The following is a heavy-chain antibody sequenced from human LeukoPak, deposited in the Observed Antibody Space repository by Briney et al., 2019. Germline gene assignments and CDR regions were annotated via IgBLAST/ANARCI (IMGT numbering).Heavy chain of an antibody. CDR1: GFTFSSYW. CDR2: INSDGSST. V-gene: IGHV3-74*01. J-gene: IGHJ1*01. Sequence: GGSLRLSCAASGFTFSSYWMHWVRQAPGKGLVWVSRINSDGSSTSYADSVKGRFTISRDNSKNTLYLQMNSLRAEDTAVYYCAKDSYSSGWYPKYFQHWGQGTLVTVSS. CDR3: AKDSYSSGWYPKYFQH. D-gene: IGHD6-19*01.